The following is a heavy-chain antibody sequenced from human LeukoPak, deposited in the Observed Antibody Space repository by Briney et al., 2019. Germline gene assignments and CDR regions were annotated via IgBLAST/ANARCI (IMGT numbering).Heavy chain of an antibody. CDR3: AREAGYCSGGSCYSGHWFDP. V-gene: IGHV1-46*01. CDR1: GYTFTSYY. CDR2: INPSGGST. J-gene: IGHJ5*02. D-gene: IGHD2-15*01. Sequence: ASVKVSCKASGYTFTSYYMHWVRQAPGQGLEWMGIINPSGGSTSYAQKFQGRVTMTRDTSTSTVYMELGSLRSEDTAVYYCAREAGYCSGGSCYSGHWFDPWGQGTLVTVSS.